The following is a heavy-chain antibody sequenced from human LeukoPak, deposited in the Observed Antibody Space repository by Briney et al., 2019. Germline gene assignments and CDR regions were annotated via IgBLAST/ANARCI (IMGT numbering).Heavy chain of an antibody. CDR2: INPNSGGT. V-gene: IGHV1-2*02. D-gene: IGHD5-24*01. J-gene: IGHJ3*02. CDR3: ARDPIVGMATTARAFDI. Sequence: ASVKVSCKASGYTFTGYYMHWVRQAPGQGLEWMGWINPNSGGTNYAQKFQGRVTMTRDTSISTAYMELSRLRSDDTAVYYCARDPIVGMATTARAFDIWGQGTMVTVSS. CDR1: GYTFTGYY.